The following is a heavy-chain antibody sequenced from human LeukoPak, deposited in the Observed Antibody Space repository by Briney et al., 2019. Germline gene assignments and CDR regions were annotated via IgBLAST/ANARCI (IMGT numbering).Heavy chain of an antibody. CDR3: AREPWIEDSVWA. Sequence: GGSLPQTLAASGFTFSNYWMHWVRQAPGKGLVWVSRIKNDGSSTDYADSVKGRFTISRDNAKNTLYLQMNSLRAEDTAVYYCAREPWIEDSVWAGGQGTRVTVSS. D-gene: IGHD2-2*03. V-gene: IGHV3-74*01. CDR2: IKNDGSST. CDR1: GFTFSNYW. J-gene: IGHJ4*02.